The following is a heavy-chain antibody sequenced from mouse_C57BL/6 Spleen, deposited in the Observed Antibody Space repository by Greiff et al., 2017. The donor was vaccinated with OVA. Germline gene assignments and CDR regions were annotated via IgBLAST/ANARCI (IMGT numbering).Heavy chain of an antibody. CDR2: IHPNSGST. V-gene: IGHV1-64*01. CDR1: GYTFTSYW. Sequence: VQLQQPGAELVKPGASVELSCKASGYTFTSYWMHWVKQRPGQGLEWIGMIHPNSGSTNYNEKFKSKATLTVDKSSSTAYMQLSSLTSEDSAVYYCARPNYYGSSLYFDYWGQGTTLTVSS. J-gene: IGHJ2*01. CDR3: ARPNYYGSSLYFDY. D-gene: IGHD1-1*01.